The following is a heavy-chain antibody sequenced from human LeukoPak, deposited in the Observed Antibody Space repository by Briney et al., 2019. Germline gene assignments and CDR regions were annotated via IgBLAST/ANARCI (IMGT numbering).Heavy chain of an antibody. D-gene: IGHD5-24*01. V-gene: IGHV4-59*01. CDR1: GGSISGNY. Sequence: SETLSLTCTVSGGSISGNYWSWIRQPPGRGLEWIGYLYYTGSAHYSPSLKRRVTMTVDTSKNQFSLKLTSATAADTAVYYCARVGRDGYNYFDFWGQGTMVTVSS. CDR2: LYYTGSA. CDR3: ARVGRDGYNYFDF. J-gene: IGHJ4*02.